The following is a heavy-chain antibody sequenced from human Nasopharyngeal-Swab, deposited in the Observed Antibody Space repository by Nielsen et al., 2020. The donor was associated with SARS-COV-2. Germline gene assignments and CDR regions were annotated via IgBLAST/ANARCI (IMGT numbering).Heavy chain of an antibody. CDR2: INTDESEK. V-gene: IGHV3-7*03. CDR3: ARGHFGMDV. Sequence: VRQAPGKGLEWVANINTDESEKHYLDSVKGRFTISRDNAKNSLYLQMYSLSAEDSAVYCCARGHFGMDVWGQGTTVTVSS. J-gene: IGHJ6*02.